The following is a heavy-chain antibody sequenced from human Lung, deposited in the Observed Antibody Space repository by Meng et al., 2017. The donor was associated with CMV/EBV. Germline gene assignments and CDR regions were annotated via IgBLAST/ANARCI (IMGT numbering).Heavy chain of an antibody. CDR3: AREEILVEASAVGRAKYYYSGMDA. V-gene: IGHV1-8*01. CDR1: GYTFTRYD. J-gene: IGHJ6*02. CDR2: MNTNSGNT. Sequence: ASXXVSXKASGYTFTRYDIHWVRQAAGQGLEWMGWMNTNSGNTGYAQNFQGRVTMTRNTATGTAYMELTSLQSEETAVYYCAREEILVEASAVGRAKYYYSGMDAWXQGTTVTVSS. D-gene: IGHD2-15*01.